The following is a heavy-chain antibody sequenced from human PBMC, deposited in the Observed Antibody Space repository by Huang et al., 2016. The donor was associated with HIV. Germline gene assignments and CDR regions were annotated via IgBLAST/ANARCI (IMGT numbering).Heavy chain of an antibody. J-gene: IGHJ4*02. D-gene: IGHD4-17*01. V-gene: IGHV1-69*13. CDR1: GGTFSKYA. Sequence: QVQLVQSGAEVKTPGSSVKVSCKASGGTFSKYASSWVRQATGQGLEWMGGIIPMFGTPNYARKVQGRVTITADDSTSTTYVEVSSLRSEDTALYYCARGQLGSYGDYDVLYWGQGTLVTVSS. CDR2: IIPMFGTP. CDR3: ARGQLGSYGDYDVLY.